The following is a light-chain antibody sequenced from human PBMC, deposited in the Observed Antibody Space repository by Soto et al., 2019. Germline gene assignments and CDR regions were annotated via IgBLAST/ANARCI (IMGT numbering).Light chain of an antibody. CDR2: DAS. CDR3: QQYNNWPQT. J-gene: IGKJ1*01. CDR1: QSISSW. V-gene: IGKV1-5*01. Sequence: DIQMTHSPSTLSASVGDRVAITCRASQSISSWLAWYQQKPGKAPKLLIYDASSLESGVPSRFSGSGSGTEFTLTISSLQPEDFAVYYCQQYNNWPQTFGQGTKVDIK.